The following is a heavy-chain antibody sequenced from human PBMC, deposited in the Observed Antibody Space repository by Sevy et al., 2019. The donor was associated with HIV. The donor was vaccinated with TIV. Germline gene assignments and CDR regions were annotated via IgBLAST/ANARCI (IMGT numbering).Heavy chain of an antibody. CDR1: GGSISSYY. CDR2: IYYSGST. CDR3: ARVRSHYYDSSGYFYPQNARYYFDY. V-gene: IGHV4-59*13. D-gene: IGHD3-22*01. J-gene: IGHJ4*02. Sequence: SETLSLTCTVSGGSISSYYWSWIRQPPGKGLEWIGYIYYSGSTNYNPSLKSRVTISVDTSKNHFTLKLSSVTAADTAVYYCARVRSHYYDSSGYFYPQNARYYFDYWGQGTLVTVSS.